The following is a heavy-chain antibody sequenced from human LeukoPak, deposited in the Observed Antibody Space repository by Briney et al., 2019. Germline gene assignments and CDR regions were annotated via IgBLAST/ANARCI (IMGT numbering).Heavy chain of an antibody. CDR2: INSDGSST. V-gene: IGHV3-74*01. J-gene: IGHJ4*02. CDR1: GFTFSSYW. Sequence: GGSLRLSCAASGFTFSSYWMHWVRQVPGKGLMWVSRINSDGSSTTYADSVRGRFTISRDNAKNTLYLQMSSLKAEDTAVYYCTRVSPLVVPAAGLYYFNYWGQGTLVTVSS. CDR3: TRVSPLVVPAAGLYYFNY. D-gene: IGHD2-2*01.